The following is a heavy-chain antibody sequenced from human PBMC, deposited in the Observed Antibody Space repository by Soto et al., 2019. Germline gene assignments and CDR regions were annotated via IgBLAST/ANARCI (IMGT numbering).Heavy chain of an antibody. CDR2: IQYSGST. V-gene: IGHV4-39*01. D-gene: IGHD5-12*01. CDR1: GGSVSSSSYY. Sequence: QLQLQESGPGLVKPSETLSLTCSVSGGSVSSSSYYWGWIRQSPGKGREWIGSIQYSGSTYYNPSLNSRGTISVDTSKTQFSLKLNSVTAADTAVYYCARRVYTGYNGSGPPYGMDIWGQGTTVTVSS. CDR3: ARRVYTGYNGSGPPYGMDI. J-gene: IGHJ6*02.